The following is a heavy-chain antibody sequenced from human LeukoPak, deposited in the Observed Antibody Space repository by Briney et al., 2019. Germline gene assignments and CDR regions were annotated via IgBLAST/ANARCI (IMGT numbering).Heavy chain of an antibody. V-gene: IGHV3-21*01. CDR3: ARDDSSGSTQGAAFDI. Sequence: PGGSLRLSCAASGFTFSSYSMNWVRQAPGKGLEWVSSISSSSSYIYYADSVKGRFTISRDNAKNSLYLQMNSLRAEDTAVYYCARDDSSGSTQGAAFDIWGQGTMVTVSS. D-gene: IGHD3-22*01. J-gene: IGHJ3*02. CDR1: GFTFSSYS. CDR2: ISSSSSYI.